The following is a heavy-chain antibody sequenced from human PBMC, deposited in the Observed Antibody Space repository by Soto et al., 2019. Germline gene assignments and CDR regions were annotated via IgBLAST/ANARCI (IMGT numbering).Heavy chain of an antibody. CDR3: ANDAGYSSSWYAIYYYYYMDV. CDR2: ISGSGGST. V-gene: IGHV3-23*01. CDR1: GFTFSSYA. D-gene: IGHD6-13*01. Sequence: GGSLRLSCAASGFTFSSYAMSWVRQAPGKGLEWVSAISGSGGSTYYADSVKGRFTISRDNSKNTLYLHMNSLRAEDTTVYFCANDAGYSSSWYAIYYYYYMDVWGKGTTVTVSS. J-gene: IGHJ6*03.